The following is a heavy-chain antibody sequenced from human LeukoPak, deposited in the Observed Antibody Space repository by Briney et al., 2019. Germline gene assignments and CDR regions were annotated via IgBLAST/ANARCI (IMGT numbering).Heavy chain of an antibody. J-gene: IGHJ4*02. CDR3: AKSLVAATEDY. CDR1: GFTFSNYW. V-gene: IGHV3-74*01. CDR2: INSDGSST. Sequence: GGSLRLSCAASGFTFSNYWMHWVRQAPGKGLVWVSRINSDGSSTSYVDSVKGRFTISRDNSKNTLYLQMNSLRAEDTAVYYCAKSLVAATEDYWGQGTLVTVSS. D-gene: IGHD2-15*01.